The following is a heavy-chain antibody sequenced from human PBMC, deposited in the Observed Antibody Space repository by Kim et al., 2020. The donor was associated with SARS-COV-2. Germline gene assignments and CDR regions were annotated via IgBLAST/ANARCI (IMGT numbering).Heavy chain of an antibody. J-gene: IGHJ4*02. CDR3: AKERLRYFDWFTAVDY. Sequence: GGSLRLSCAASGFTFDDYAMHWVRQAPGKGLEWVSGISWNSGSIGYADSVKGRFTISRDNAKNSLYLQMNSLRAEDTALYYCAKERLRYFDWFTAVDYWGQGTLVTVSS. V-gene: IGHV3-9*01. CDR2: ISWNSGSI. D-gene: IGHD3-9*01. CDR1: GFTFDDYA.